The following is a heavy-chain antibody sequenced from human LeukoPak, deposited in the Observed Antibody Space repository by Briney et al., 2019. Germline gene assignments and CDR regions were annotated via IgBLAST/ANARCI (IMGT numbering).Heavy chain of an antibody. D-gene: IGHD3-10*01. CDR3: ALTKAGSGSYYPYYYGMDV. V-gene: IGHV4-59*08. CDR2: IYYSGST. J-gene: IGHJ6*02. CDR1: GGSISSYY. Sequence: SETLSLTCTVSGGSISSYYWSWIRQPPGKGLEWIGYIYYSGSTNYNPSLKSRVTISVDTSKNQFSLKLSSVTAADTAAYYCALTKAGSGSYYPYYYGMDVWGQGTTVTVSS.